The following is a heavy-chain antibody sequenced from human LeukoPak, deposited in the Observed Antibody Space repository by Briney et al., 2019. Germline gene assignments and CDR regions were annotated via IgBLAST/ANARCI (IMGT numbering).Heavy chain of an antibody. CDR3: ARVGATLEPYFDY. J-gene: IGHJ4*02. Sequence: GASVKVSCKASGYTFTGYYMHWVRQAPGQGLEWMGWINPNSGGTNYAQKFQGWVTMTRDTSISTAYMELSRLRSDDTAVYYCARVGATLEPYFDYWGQGTLVTVSS. CDR1: GYTFTGYY. CDR2: INPNSGGT. V-gene: IGHV1-2*04. D-gene: IGHD1-26*01.